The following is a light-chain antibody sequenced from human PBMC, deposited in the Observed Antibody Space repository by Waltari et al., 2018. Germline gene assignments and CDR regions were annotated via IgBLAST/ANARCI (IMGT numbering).Light chain of an antibody. CDR2: DAF. CDR3: QKYESLPAT. Sequence: CRASLSVSRALAWYQHKPGQAPRLLIYDAFSRATGIPDRFSGSGSGTDFSLTISRLEPEDFAVYYCQKYESLPATFGQGTKVEIK. V-gene: IGKV3-20*01. CDR1: LSVSRA. J-gene: IGKJ1*01.